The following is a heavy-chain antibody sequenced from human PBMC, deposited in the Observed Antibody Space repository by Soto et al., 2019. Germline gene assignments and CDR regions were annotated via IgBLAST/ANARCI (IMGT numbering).Heavy chain of an antibody. V-gene: IGHV4-34*01. CDR1: GGSFSGYY. Sequence: SETLSLTCAVYGGSFSGYYWSWIRQPPGKGLEWIGEINHSGSTNYNPSLKSRVTISVDTSKNQFSLKLSSVTAADTAVYYCARARLPAARLRIAGQRGGAFDIWGQGTMVTVSS. CDR2: INHSGST. CDR3: ARARLPAARLRIAGQRGGAFDI. D-gene: IGHD2-2*01. J-gene: IGHJ3*02.